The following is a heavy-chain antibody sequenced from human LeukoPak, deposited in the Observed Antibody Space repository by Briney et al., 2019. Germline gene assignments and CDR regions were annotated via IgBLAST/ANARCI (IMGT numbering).Heavy chain of an antibody. V-gene: IGHV4-59*08. Sequence: PSETLFLTCTVSGGSISSYYWSWIRQPPGKGLEWIGYIYYSGSTNYNLSLKSRVTISVDTSKNQFSLKLSSVTAADTAVYYCARLSVDTAMVIDYWGQGTLVTVSS. CDR1: GGSISSYY. CDR2: IYYSGST. D-gene: IGHD5-18*01. CDR3: ARLSVDTAMVIDY. J-gene: IGHJ4*02.